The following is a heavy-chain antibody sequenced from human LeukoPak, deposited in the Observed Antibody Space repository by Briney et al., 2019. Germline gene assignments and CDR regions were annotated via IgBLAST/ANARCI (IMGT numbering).Heavy chain of an antibody. V-gene: IGHV3-23*01. D-gene: IGHD6-13*01. CDR1: GFTFSSYA. CDR2: ISGSGGST. Sequence: GGSLRLSCAASGFTFSSYAMSWVRQAPGKGLEWVSAISGSGGSTYYADSVKGRFTISRDNSKNTLYLQTNSLIAEDTAVYYCAKGERAAAGNWFDPWGQGTLVTVSS. CDR3: AKGERAAAGNWFDP. J-gene: IGHJ5*02.